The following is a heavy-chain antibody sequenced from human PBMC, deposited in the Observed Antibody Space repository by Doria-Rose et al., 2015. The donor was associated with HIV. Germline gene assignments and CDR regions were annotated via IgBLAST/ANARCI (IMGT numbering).Heavy chain of an antibody. J-gene: IGHJ4*02. CDR1: GVSLSSPGMG. D-gene: IGHD6-13*01. CDR2: IFADDER. Sequence: VTLKESGPVLVKPTETLTLTCTVSGVSLSSPGMGVSWIRQPPGQALEWPANIFADDERSYKTSLKSRLTISRGTSKSQVVLTMTDMDPVDTATYYCARIKSSRWYHKYYFDFWGQGTLVIISA. CDR3: ARIKSSRWYHKYYFDF. V-gene: IGHV2-26*01.